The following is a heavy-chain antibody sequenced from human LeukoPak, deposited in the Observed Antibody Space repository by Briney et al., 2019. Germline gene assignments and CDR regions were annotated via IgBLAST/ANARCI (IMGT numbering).Heavy chain of an antibody. D-gene: IGHD6-6*01. V-gene: IGHV1-2*02. CDR2: INPNSGGT. CDR3: ARQMYSSSSLDY. J-gene: IGHJ4*02. Sequence: ASVKVSCKASGYTFTGYYMHWVRQAPGQGLEWMGWINPNSGGTNYAQKFQGRVTMTRDTSISTAYMELSRLRSDDTAVYYCARQMYSSSSLDYWGQGTLVTVSS. CDR1: GYTFTGYY.